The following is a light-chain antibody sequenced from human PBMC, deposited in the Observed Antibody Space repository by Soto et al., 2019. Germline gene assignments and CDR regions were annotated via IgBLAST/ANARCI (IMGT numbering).Light chain of an antibody. CDR3: QQLNSYPHT. J-gene: IGKJ2*01. Sequence: DIQLTQSPSFLSASVGDRVTITCRASQGITSYLAWYQRKPGKAPKLLIYDASTLQSGVPSRFSGSGSGTEFSLTISSLQPEDFATYYCQQLNSYPHTFGQGTKLEIK. CDR2: DAS. V-gene: IGKV1-9*01. CDR1: QGITSY.